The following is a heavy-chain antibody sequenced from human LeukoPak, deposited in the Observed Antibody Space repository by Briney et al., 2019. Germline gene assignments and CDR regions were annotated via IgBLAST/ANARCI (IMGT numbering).Heavy chain of an antibody. CDR2: ISGSGGST. J-gene: IGHJ3*02. CDR1: GFTFSSDA. Sequence: GGSLRLSCAASGFTFSSDAMSWVRQAPGKGLEWVSAISGSGGSTYYADSVKGRFTISRDNSKNTLYLQMNSLRAEDTAVYYCASDEYSSSSLGAFDIWGQGTMVTVSS. V-gene: IGHV3-23*01. D-gene: IGHD6-13*01. CDR3: ASDEYSSSSLGAFDI.